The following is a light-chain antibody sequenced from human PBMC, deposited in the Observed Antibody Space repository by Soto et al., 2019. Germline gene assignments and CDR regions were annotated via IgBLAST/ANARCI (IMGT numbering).Light chain of an antibody. CDR1: SSNIGSGYD. J-gene: IGLJ1*01. CDR3: HSYDTNLRGV. V-gene: IGLV1-40*01. Sequence: QSVLTQPPSGSGAPGQRVTISCTGSSSNIGSGYDVHWYKQFPGTAPKLLIYANNNRPSGVPDRFSASKSGTSASLAITGLQADDEADYYCHSYDTNLRGVFGTGTKVTVL. CDR2: ANN.